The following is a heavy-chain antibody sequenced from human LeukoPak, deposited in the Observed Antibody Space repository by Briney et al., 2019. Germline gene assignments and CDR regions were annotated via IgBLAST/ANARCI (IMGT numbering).Heavy chain of an antibody. J-gene: IGHJ6*04. V-gene: IGHV3-23*01. CDR3: AELGITMIGGV. Sequence: GGSLRLSCAASGFTFSSYAMSWVRQAPGKGLEWVSAISGSVGSTYYADSVKGRFTISRDNAKNSLYLQMNSLRAEDTAVYYCAELGITMIGGVWGKGTTVTISS. CDR1: GFTFSSYA. CDR2: ISGSVGST. D-gene: IGHD3-10*02.